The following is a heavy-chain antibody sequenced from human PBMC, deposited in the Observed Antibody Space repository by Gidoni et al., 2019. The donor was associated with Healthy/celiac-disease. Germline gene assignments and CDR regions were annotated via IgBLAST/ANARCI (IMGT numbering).Heavy chain of an antibody. J-gene: IGHJ2*01. Sequence: EVQLLESGGGLVQPGGSLRLSCAASGFTFSSYAMSWVRQAPGKGLEWVSAISGSGGSTYYADSVKGRFTISRDNSKNTLYLQMNSLRAEDTAVYYCAKEGDYDILTGYYPSDWYFDLWGRGTLVTVSS. CDR3: AKEGDYDILTGYYPSDWYFDL. V-gene: IGHV3-23*01. CDR1: GFTFSSYA. D-gene: IGHD3-9*01. CDR2: ISGSGGST.